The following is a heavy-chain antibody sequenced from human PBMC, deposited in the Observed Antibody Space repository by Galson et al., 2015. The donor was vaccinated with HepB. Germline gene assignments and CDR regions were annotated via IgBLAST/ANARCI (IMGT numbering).Heavy chain of an antibody. J-gene: IGHJ4*02. D-gene: IGHD1-1*01. CDR1: GYTFTSYD. CDR2: MNPNSGNT. Sequence: SVKVSCKASGYTFTSYDINWVRQATGQGLEWMGWMNPNSGNTGYAQKFQGRVTMTRNTSISTAYMELSSLRSEDTAVYYCARAAGTVGYNWNDAAARLLDYWGQGTLVTVSS. V-gene: IGHV1-8*01. CDR3: ARAAGTVGYNWNDAAARLLDY.